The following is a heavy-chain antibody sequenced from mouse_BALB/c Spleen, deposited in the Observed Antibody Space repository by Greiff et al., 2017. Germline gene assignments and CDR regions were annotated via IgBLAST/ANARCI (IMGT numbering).Heavy chain of an antibody. D-gene: IGHD2-3*01. V-gene: IGHV5-9-4*01. J-gene: IGHJ3*01. CDR1: GFTFSSYA. Sequence: EVQVVESGGGLVKPGGSLKLSCAASGFTFSSYAMSWVRQSPEKRLEWVAEISSGGSYTYYPDTVTGRFTISRDNAKNTLYLEMSSLRSEDTAMYYCARGRNYDGYYEGYWGQGTLVTVSA. CDR3: ARGRNYDGYYEGY. CDR2: ISSGGSYT.